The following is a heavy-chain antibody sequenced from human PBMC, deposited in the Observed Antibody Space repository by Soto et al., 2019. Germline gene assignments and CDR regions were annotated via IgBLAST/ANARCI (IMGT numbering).Heavy chain of an antibody. J-gene: IGHJ6*03. CDR2: ISYIGST. Sequence: PSETLSLTCTVSGGSISSYYWSWIRQPPGRGLEWIGYISYIGSTNYSPSLKSRVTISVDTSKNQFSLKLSSVTAADTALYYCARRDGYYGSGTYYYYMDVWGKGTTVTVSS. CDR1: GGSISSYY. CDR3: ARRDGYYGSGTYYYYMDV. V-gene: IGHV4-59*08. D-gene: IGHD3-10*01.